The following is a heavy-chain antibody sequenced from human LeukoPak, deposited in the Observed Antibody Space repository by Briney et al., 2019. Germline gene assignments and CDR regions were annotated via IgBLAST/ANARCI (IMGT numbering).Heavy chain of an antibody. J-gene: IGHJ5*02. D-gene: IGHD6-6*01. Sequence: GGSLRLSCAASGFTSSSYAMSWVRQAPGKGLEWVSAISGSGGSTYYADSVKGRFTISRDNSKNTLYLQMNSLRAEDTAVYYCAKNRAAARPSGPNRFDPWGQGTLVTVSS. V-gene: IGHV3-23*01. CDR3: AKNRAAARPSGPNRFDP. CDR1: GFTSSSYA. CDR2: ISGSGGST.